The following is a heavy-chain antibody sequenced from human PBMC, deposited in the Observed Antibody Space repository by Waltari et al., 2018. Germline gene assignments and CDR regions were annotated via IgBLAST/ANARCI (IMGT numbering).Heavy chain of an antibody. CDR1: GFIFSDHA. Sequence: EVELLQSGGGLAQPGGSLRLSCTASGFIFSDHAMAWVRQAPGKGWDWISIISRFGDSTYYADSVQGRFTISRDNSKNTLYLQMDSLKAEDTALYFCAKRGPRRNYADSRGAFDVWGPGAMVTVSS. CDR2: ISRFGDST. D-gene: IGHD4-17*01. CDR3: AKRGPRRNYADSRGAFDV. V-gene: IGHV3-23*01. J-gene: IGHJ3*01.